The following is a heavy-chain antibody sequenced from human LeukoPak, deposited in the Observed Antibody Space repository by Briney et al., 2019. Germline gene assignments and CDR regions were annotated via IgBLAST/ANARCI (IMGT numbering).Heavy chain of an antibody. Sequence: GAPVKVSCNASGYTFTSYGISWVRQAPGQGVGWRGWISAYNGNTNYAQKLQGRINMPKATYTSIACMELSSLRSDDTAVYYCAREHRGYSTYWGQGTLVTVSS. D-gene: IGHD6-13*01. V-gene: IGHV1-18*01. J-gene: IGHJ4*02. CDR1: GYTFTSYG. CDR2: ISAYNGNT. CDR3: AREHRGYSTY.